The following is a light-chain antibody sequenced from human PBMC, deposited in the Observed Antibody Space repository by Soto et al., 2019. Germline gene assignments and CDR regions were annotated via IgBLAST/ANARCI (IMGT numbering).Light chain of an antibody. CDR2: DVS. V-gene: IGLV2-14*01. Sequence: QSALTQPASVSGSPGQSITISCTGTSSDVGGYSFVSWYQQHPGKAPKLMIYDVSNRPSGVSNRFSGSKSGNTASLTISGLQAEDDAGYYCSSYTSSSTLVVFGGGTKLTVL. J-gene: IGLJ2*01. CDR1: SSDVGGYSF. CDR3: SSYTSSSTLVV.